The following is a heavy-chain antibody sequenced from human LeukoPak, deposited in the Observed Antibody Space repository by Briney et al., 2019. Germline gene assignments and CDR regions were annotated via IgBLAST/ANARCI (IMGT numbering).Heavy chain of an antibody. D-gene: IGHD2/OR15-2a*01. CDR2: IWYDGSNK. Sequence: GGSLRLSCAASGFTFSSYGMHWVRQAPGKGLEWVAVIWYDGSNKYYADSVKGGFTISRDNSKNTLYLQMNSLRAEDTAVYYCARDVSVDYYYGMDVWGQGTTVTVSS. V-gene: IGHV3-33*01. CDR1: GFTFSSYG. CDR3: ARDVSVDYYYGMDV. J-gene: IGHJ6*02.